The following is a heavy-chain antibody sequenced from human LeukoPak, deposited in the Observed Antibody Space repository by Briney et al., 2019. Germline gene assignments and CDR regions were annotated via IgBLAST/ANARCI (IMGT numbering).Heavy chain of an antibody. CDR2: IIPIFGTA. D-gene: IGHD3-16*02. CDR3: ARGGSIMITFGGVIERYYFDY. Sequence: GSSVKVSCKASGGTFISYAISWVRQAPGQGLEWMGGIIPIFGTANYAQKFQGRVTITADESTSTAYMELSSLRSEDTAVYYCARGGSIMITFGGVIERYYFDYWGQGTLVTVSS. J-gene: IGHJ4*02. V-gene: IGHV1-69*01. CDR1: GGTFISYA.